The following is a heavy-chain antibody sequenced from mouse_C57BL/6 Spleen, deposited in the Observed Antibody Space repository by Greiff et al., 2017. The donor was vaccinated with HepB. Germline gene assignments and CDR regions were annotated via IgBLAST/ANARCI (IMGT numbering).Heavy chain of an antibody. J-gene: IGHJ2*01. CDR3: ARGSSWGDY. CDR2: IDPSDSYT. CDR1: GYTFTSYW. D-gene: IGHD1-1*01. Sequence: QVQLKQPGAELVMPGASVKLSCKASGYTFTSYWMHWVKQRPGQGLEWIGEIDPSDSYTNYNQKFKGKSTWTVDKSSSTAYMQLSSLTSEDSAVYYCARGSSWGDYWGQGTTLTVSS. V-gene: IGHV1-69*01.